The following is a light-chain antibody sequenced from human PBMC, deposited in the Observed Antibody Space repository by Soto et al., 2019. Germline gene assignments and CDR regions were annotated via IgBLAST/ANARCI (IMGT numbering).Light chain of an antibody. V-gene: IGKV3-20*01. Sequence: EIVLTQSPGTLSLSPGERATLSCRASQSVSSSLAWYQQKPGQAPRLPIYGASTRATGIPARFSGSGSGTEFTLTISRLEPEDFALYYCQQYGSSAPITFGQGTRLEIK. J-gene: IGKJ5*01. CDR1: QSVSSS. CDR2: GAS. CDR3: QQYGSSAPIT.